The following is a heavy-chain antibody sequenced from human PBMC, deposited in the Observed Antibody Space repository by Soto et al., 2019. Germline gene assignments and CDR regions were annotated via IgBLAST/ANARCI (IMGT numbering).Heavy chain of an antibody. J-gene: IGHJ6*02. V-gene: IGHV4-34*01. CDR1: GGSFSGYY. Sequence: PSETLSLTCAVYGGSFSGYYWSWIRQPPGKGLEWIGEINHSGSTNYNPSLKSRVTISVDTSKNQFSLKLSSVTAADTAVYYCAGSSSGFLLQYYYYYYGMDVWGQGTTVT. D-gene: IGHD6-19*01. CDR2: INHSGST. CDR3: AGSSSGFLLQYYYYYYGMDV.